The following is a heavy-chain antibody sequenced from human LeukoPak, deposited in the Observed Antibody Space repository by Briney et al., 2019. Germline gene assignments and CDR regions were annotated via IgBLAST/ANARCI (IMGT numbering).Heavy chain of an antibody. CDR2: MSSDGSNK. J-gene: IGHJ5*02. Sequence: GRSLRLSCAASGFTFSSYAMHWVRQAPGKGLEWVAVMSSDGSNKYYADSVKGRFTISRDNSKNTLYLQMNSLRAEDTAVYYCARDGDPMIVVSSSSWFDPWGQGTLVTVSS. V-gene: IGHV3-30-3*01. CDR3: ARDGDPMIVVSSSSWFDP. CDR1: GFTFSSYA. D-gene: IGHD3-22*01.